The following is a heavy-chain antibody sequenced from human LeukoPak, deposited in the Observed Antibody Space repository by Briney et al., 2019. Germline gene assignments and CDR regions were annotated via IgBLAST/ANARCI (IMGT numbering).Heavy chain of an antibody. CDR3: ARAPSEIGGYYPEYFRH. CDR1: GFTFSTYW. CDR2: IKSDWGT. J-gene: IGHJ1*01. Sequence: PGGSLRLSCAASGFTFSTYWMHWVRQAPGKGLVWVSRIKSDWGTNYADSVKGRFTISRDNAKKTVSLQMNSLRPEDTGVYYCARAPSEIGGYYPEYFRHWGQGTLVTVSS. V-gene: IGHV3-74*01. D-gene: IGHD3-22*01.